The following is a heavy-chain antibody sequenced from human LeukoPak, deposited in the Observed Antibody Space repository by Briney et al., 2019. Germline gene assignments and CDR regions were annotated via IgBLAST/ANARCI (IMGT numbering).Heavy chain of an antibody. CDR3: ARGLLSGYYDSSGYPDY. J-gene: IGHJ4*02. V-gene: IGHV1-46*01. D-gene: IGHD3-22*01. CDR1: GYTFTSYY. CDR2: INPSGGST. Sequence: VASVNVSCKASGYTFTSYYMHWVRQAPGQGLEWMGIINPSGGSTSYAQKFQGRVTMTRDTSTSTVYMELSSLRSEDTAVYYCARGLLSGYYDSSGYPDYWGQGTLVTVSS.